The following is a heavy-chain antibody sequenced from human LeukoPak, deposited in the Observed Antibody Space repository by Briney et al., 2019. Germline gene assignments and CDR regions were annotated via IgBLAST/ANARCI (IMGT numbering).Heavy chain of an antibody. Sequence: GGSLRLSCAASGFTFSSYAMSWVRQATGKGLEWVSAISGSGGSTYYADSVKGRFTISRDNSKNTLYLQMNSLRAEDTAVYYCAKTQASMVRGVRGAFDIWGQGTTVTVSS. CDR1: GFTFSSYA. J-gene: IGHJ3*02. V-gene: IGHV3-23*01. CDR3: AKTQASMVRGVRGAFDI. D-gene: IGHD3-10*01. CDR2: ISGSGGST.